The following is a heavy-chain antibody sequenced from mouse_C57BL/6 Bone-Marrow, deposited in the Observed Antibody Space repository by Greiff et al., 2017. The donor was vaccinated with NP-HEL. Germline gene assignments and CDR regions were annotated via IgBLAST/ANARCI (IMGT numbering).Heavy chain of an antibody. CDR1: GFTFSNYW. CDR2: IRLKSDNYAT. Sequence: EVKLMESGGGLVQPGGSMKLSCVASGFTFSNYWMNWVRQSPEKGLEWVAQIRLKSDNYATHYAESVKGRFTISRDDSKSSVYLQMNNLRAEDTGIYYCTVGLLRYRYAMDYWGQGTSVTVSS. V-gene: IGHV6-3*01. J-gene: IGHJ4*01. CDR3: TVGLLRYRYAMDY. D-gene: IGHD1-1*01.